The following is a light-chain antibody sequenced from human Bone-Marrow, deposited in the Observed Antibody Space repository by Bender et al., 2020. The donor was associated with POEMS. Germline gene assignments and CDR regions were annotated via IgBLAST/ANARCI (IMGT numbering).Light chain of an antibody. CDR1: SSDVGSYNL. V-gene: IGLV2-14*02. Sequence: QSALTQPPSASGSPGQSITISCTGSSSDVGSYNLVSWYQQHPGKAPKLMIYDVSNRPSGVSNRFSGSKSGNTASLTISGLQAMDEADYYCQTWDSSTLFGGGTRLTVL. J-gene: IGLJ3*02. CDR2: DVS. CDR3: QTWDSSTL.